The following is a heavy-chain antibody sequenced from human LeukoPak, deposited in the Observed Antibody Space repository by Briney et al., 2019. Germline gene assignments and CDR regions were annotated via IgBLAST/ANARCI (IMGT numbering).Heavy chain of an antibody. V-gene: IGHV3-66*03. CDR3: ARDRAVTQVWVEFDS. D-gene: IGHD3-16*01. Sequence: PGGSLRLSCAGSGFSVSNYYMNWVRRAPGKGLEWVSLIRDSGETFYADSVKGRFTISRDNSKSTVYLQMNRLRVEDTAVYFCARDRAVTQVWVEFDSWGQGTLVTVSS. CDR1: GFSVSNYY. J-gene: IGHJ5*01. CDR2: IRDSGET.